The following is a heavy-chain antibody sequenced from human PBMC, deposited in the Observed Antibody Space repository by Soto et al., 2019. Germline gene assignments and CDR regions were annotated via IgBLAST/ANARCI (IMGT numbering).Heavy chain of an antibody. CDR2: IIPILGIA. CDR1: GGTFSSYT. CDR3: ARDFGRWTVVNSWYFDL. D-gene: IGHD2-15*01. V-gene: IGHV1-69*08. J-gene: IGHJ2*01. Sequence: QVQLVQSGAEVKKPGSSVKVSCKASGGTFSSYTISWVRQAPGQGLEWMGRIIPILGIANYAQKFQGRVTITADKSTSTAYMELSSLRSEDTAVYYCARDFGRWTVVNSWYFDLWGRGTLVTVSS.